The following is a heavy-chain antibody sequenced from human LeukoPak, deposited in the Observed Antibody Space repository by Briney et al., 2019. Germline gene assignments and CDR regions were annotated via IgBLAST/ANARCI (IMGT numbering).Heavy chain of an antibody. CDR2: ISPGGEIP. V-gene: IGHV3-23*01. J-gene: IGHJ4*02. Sequence: AGGSLRLSCAASGFIFSSYGMNWVRQAPGKGLEWVSGISPGGEIPYYADSVKGRFTISRDNSKDTVSLQMHSLRAEDTATYYCAKDDGWLHYYHWGQGTLVTVSS. CDR1: GFIFSSYG. D-gene: IGHD3-10*01. CDR3: AKDDGWLHYYH.